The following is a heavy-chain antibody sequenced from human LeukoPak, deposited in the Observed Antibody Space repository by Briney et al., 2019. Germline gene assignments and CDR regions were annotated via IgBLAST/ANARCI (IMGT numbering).Heavy chain of an antibody. CDR3: AKDRYSGSRGYFDY. V-gene: IGHV3-30*18. Sequence: GGSLRLSCAASGLTFSSYGMHWVRQAPGKGLEWVAVISYDGSNKYYADSVKGRFTISRDNSKNTLYLRMNSLRAEDTAVYYCAKDRYSGSRGYFDYWGQGTLVTVSS. CDR1: GLTFSSYG. D-gene: IGHD1-26*01. CDR2: ISYDGSNK. J-gene: IGHJ4*02.